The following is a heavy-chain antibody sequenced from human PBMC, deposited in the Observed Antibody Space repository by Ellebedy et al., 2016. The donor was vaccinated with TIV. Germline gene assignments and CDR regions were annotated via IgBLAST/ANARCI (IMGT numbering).Heavy chain of an antibody. V-gene: IGHV3-21*04. J-gene: IGHJ6*02. Sequence: GESLKISCAASGFTFSSYSMNWVRQAPGKGLEWVSSISSSSSYIYYADSVKGRFTISRDNAKNSLYLQMNSLRAEDMALYYCAKGVVGDPYYYGMDVWGQGTTVTVSS. CDR3: AKGVVGDPYYYGMDV. D-gene: IGHD2-2*01. CDR1: GFTFSSYS. CDR2: ISSSSSYI.